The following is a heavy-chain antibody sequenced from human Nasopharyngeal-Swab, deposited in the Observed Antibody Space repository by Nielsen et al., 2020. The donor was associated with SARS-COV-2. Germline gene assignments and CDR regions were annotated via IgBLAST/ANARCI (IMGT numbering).Heavy chain of an antibody. V-gene: IGHV3-7*01. CDR2: IKQDGSEK. CDR1: GFTFSSYW. D-gene: IGHD3-10*01. Sequence: GESLKISCAASGFTFSSYWMSWVRQAPGKGLEWVANIKQDGSEKYYVDSVKGRFTISRDNAKNSLYLQMNGLRAEDTAVYYCARDFYGSGSYYNAYGMDVWGQGTTVTVSS. CDR3: ARDFYGSGSYYNAYGMDV. J-gene: IGHJ6*02.